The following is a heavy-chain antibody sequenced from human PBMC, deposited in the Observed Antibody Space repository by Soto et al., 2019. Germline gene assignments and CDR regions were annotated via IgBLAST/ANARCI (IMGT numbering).Heavy chain of an antibody. J-gene: IGHJ3*01. CDR3: ARGRGVVIPAGTPDAFDV. V-gene: IGHV1-18*01. Sequence: QAQLVQSGGEVKRPGASVKVSCKASGYTFNKYGFNWVRQAPGQGLEWMGRISAFNDYTNLAQKFQGRITLTTDASTNTAYMELKMLRSDDTAMYFCARGRGVVIPAGTPDAFDVWGQGTMVTVSS. D-gene: IGHD6-13*01. CDR2: ISAFNDYT. CDR1: GYTFNKYG.